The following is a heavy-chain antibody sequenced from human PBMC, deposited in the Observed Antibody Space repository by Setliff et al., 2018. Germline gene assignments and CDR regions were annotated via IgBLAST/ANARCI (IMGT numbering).Heavy chain of an antibody. Sequence: ASVKVSCKASGYTFTSYDINWVRQATGQGLEWMGWMNPNSGNTGYAQKFQGRVTITRNTSISTAYMELSSLRSEDTAVYYCARVKGIVGATPRTYYMDVWGKGTTVTGSS. V-gene: IGHV1-8*03. D-gene: IGHD1-26*01. CDR2: MNPNSGNT. CDR3: ARVKGIVGATPRTYYMDV. J-gene: IGHJ6*03. CDR1: GYTFTSYD.